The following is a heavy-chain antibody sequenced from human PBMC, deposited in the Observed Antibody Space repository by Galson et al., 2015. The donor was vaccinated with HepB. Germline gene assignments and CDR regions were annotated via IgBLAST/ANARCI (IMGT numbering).Heavy chain of an antibody. CDR2: INTNTGNP. CDR3: AREFFGVTTADRDY. V-gene: IGHV7-4-1*02. D-gene: IGHD4-17*01. CDR1: GYTFTSYA. J-gene: IGHJ4*02. Sequence: SVKVSCKASGYTFTSYAMNWVRQAPGQGLEWMGWINTNTGNPTYAQGFTGRFVFSLDTPVNTAYLQISSLKAEDTAVYYCAREFFGVTTADRDYWGQGTLVTVSS.